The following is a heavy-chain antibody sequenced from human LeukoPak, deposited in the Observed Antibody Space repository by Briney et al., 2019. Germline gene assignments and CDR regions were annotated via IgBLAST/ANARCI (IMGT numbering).Heavy chain of an antibody. D-gene: IGHD4/OR15-4a*01. J-gene: IGHJ4*02. CDR2: ISSNGGST. Sequence: GGSLRLSCSASGFTFSSYAMHWVRQAPGKGLEYVSAISSNGGSTYYADSVKGRFTISRDNSKNTLDLQMDSLRAEDTAVYYCVRLDGATAFNLWGQGTLVTVSS. CDR1: GFTFSSYA. V-gene: IGHV3-64*04. CDR3: VRLDGATAFNL.